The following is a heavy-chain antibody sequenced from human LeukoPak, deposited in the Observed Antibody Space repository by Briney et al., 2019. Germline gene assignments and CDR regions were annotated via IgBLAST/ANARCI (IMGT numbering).Heavy chain of an antibody. CDR2: ISGSGGST. V-gene: IGHV3-23*01. D-gene: IGHD6-19*01. Sequence: GGSLRLSCAASGFTFSSYAMSWVRQAPGKGLEWVSAISGSGGSTYYAGSVKGRFTISRDNSKNTLYLQMNSLRAEDTAVYYCAKDRYSSGWRTYFDYWGQGTLVTASS. J-gene: IGHJ4*02. CDR1: GFTFSSYA. CDR3: AKDRYSSGWRTYFDY.